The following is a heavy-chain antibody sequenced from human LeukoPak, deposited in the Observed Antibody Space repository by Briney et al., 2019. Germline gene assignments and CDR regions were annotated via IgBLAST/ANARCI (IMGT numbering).Heavy chain of an antibody. CDR3: TRDGYFSKFDY. J-gene: IGHJ4*02. Sequence: GGSLRLSCAASGFTFSNAWMTWVRQAPGKGLDWVGRIKSKIDGATTDYAAPVIGRFTISRDDSKNTLYLQMNSLKTEDTAIYYCTRDGYFSKFDYWGQGTLVTVSS. CDR2: IKSKIDGATT. V-gene: IGHV3-15*01. D-gene: IGHD3-22*01. CDR1: GFTFSNAW.